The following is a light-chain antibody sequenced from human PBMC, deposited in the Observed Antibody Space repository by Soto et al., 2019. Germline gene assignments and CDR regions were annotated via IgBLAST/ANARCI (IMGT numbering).Light chain of an antibody. CDR2: DVS. J-gene: IGLJ1*01. CDR1: SSAVGGYNY. CDR3: SSYTSSSTYV. V-gene: IGLV2-14*01. Sequence: QSALTQPASVSGSPGQSITIACTGTSSAVGGYNYVSWYQQYPGKAPRLVISDVSNRPSGVSNRFSGSKSGNSASLTISGLHAEDEADYYCSSYTSSSTYVFGTGTKVTVL.